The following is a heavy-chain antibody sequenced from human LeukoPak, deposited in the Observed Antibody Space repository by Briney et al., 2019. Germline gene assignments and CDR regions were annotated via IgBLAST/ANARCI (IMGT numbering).Heavy chain of an antibody. Sequence: ASVKVSCKASGYTFTGYYMHWVRQAPGQGLEWMGWINPNSGGTNYAQKFQGRVTMTRDTSISTAYMELSSLRSEDTAVYYCASRGGPNYGGNYYYYYGMDVWGQGTTVTVSS. D-gene: IGHD4-23*01. CDR2: INPNSGGT. CDR1: GYTFTGYY. J-gene: IGHJ6*02. V-gene: IGHV1-2*02. CDR3: ASRGGPNYGGNYYYYYGMDV.